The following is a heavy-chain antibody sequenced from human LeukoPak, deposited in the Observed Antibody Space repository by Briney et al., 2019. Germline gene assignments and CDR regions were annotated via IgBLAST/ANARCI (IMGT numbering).Heavy chain of an antibody. D-gene: IGHD5-18*01. V-gene: IGHV1-2*02. CDR3: ARLDTATAGFNY. Sequence: GASVKVSCKASGYSFTGYYMHWVRQAPGQGLEWMGWINPNSGGTNYAQKFQGRVTMTRDTSISTAYMELSRLRSDDTAVYYCARLDTATAGFNYWGQGTLVTVSS. CDR2: INPNSGGT. CDR1: GYSFTGYY. J-gene: IGHJ4*02.